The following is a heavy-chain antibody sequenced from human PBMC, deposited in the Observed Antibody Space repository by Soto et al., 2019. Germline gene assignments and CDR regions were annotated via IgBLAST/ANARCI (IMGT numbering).Heavy chain of an antibody. CDR1: GGSISSSSYY. D-gene: IGHD2-15*01. V-gene: IGHV4-39*01. CDR3: ARPTCSGGSCYYYYGMDV. J-gene: IGHJ6*02. Sequence: SSETLSLTCTVSGGSISSSSYYWGWIRQPPGKGLEWIGSIYYSGSTYYNPSLKSRVTISVDTSKNQFSLKLSSVTAADTAVYYCARPTCSGGSCYYYYGMDVWGQGTTVTVSS. CDR2: IYYSGST.